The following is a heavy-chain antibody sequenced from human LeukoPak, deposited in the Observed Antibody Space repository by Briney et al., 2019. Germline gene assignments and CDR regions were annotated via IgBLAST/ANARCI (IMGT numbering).Heavy chain of an antibody. Sequence: GASLRLCCAASGFSINNYALNWVRQAAREVLELVSTINVSGDSTFYADSVQGQFTISRDTARNSLSLHMNSLRAEDTAVYFCARRGGRNGWGDFDYWGQGTLVTVSS. CDR2: INVSGDST. J-gene: IGHJ4*02. D-gene: IGHD3-10*01. CDR1: GFSINNYA. V-gene: IGHV3-23*01. CDR3: ARRGGRNGWGDFDY.